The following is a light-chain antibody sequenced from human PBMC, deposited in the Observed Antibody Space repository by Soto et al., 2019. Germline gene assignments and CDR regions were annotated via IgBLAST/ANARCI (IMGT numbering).Light chain of an antibody. Sequence: EIVLTQSPATLSVSPGERATLSCRASQSVSSNLAWYQQKPGKDPRILIYGESSRATGIPDRFSGSGSGTDFTLTISRLEPEDFAVYYCQQRSNWPTFGQGKRLEI. J-gene: IGKJ5*01. CDR2: GES. CDR3: QQRSNWPT. CDR1: QSVSSN. V-gene: IGKV3D-20*02.